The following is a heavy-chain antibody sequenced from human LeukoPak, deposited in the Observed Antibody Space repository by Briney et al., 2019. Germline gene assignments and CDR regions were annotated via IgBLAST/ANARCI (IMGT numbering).Heavy chain of an antibody. D-gene: IGHD3-22*01. V-gene: IGHV1-69*05. Sequence: SMKVSCKASGGTFSSYAISWVRQAPGQGLEWMGGIIPIFGTANYAQKFQGRVTITTDESTSTAYMELSSLRSEDTAVYYCARSRGAHFGVYYDSSGYIDYWGQGTLVTVSS. CDR2: IIPIFGTA. J-gene: IGHJ4*02. CDR1: GGTFSSYA. CDR3: ARSRGAHFGVYYDSSGYIDY.